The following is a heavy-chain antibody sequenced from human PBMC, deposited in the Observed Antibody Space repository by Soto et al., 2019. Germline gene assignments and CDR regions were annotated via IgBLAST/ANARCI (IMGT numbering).Heavy chain of an antibody. CDR2: INQDGSEK. Sequence: GXSRRLSCATSGFTLTNYWLTWARQAPGKGLEWVANINQDGSEKNYVDFVKGRFTISRDNAKNSVYLQMNSLRAEDTAVYYCARWHDFAAYWGQGTPVTVSS. V-gene: IGHV3-7*01. CDR1: GFTLTNYW. D-gene: IGHD3-3*01. J-gene: IGHJ4*02. CDR3: ARWHDFAAY.